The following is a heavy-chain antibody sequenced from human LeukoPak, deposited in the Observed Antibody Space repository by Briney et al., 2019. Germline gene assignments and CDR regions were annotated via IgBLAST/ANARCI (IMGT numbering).Heavy chain of an antibody. Sequence: ASVKVSCKASGYTFTSYFMHWVRQAPGQGLEWVGVVRPSGGSTTYAQKFQGRVTMTRDTSTSTVYVELTSLSAEDTAVYYCARERVGTYYFDYLGQGTLVTVST. V-gene: IGHV1-46*01. D-gene: IGHD2-21*02. CDR3: ARERVGTYYFDY. J-gene: IGHJ4*02. CDR1: GYTFTSYF. CDR2: VRPSGGST.